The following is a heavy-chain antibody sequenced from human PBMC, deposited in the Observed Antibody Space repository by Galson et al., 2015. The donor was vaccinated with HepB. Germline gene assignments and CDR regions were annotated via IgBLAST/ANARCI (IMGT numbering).Heavy chain of an antibody. D-gene: IGHD6-13*01. CDR2: TYYRSKWYN. Sequence: CAISGDSVSSNSAAWNWIRQSPSRGLEWLGRTYYRSKWYNDYAVSVKSRITINPDTSKNQFSLQLNSVTPEDTAVYYCAREGAAAGTREARYYYYGMDVWGQGTTVTVSS. CDR3: AREGAAAGTREARYYYYGMDV. J-gene: IGHJ6*02. V-gene: IGHV6-1*01. CDR1: GDSVSSNSAA.